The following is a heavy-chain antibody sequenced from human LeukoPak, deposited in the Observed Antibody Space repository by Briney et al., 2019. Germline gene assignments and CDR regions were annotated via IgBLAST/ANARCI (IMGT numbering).Heavy chain of an antibody. Sequence: PSETLSLTCTVSGGSISSSTYYWGWIRQPPGKGLEWIGSIYYSGNTYYNPSLKSRVTISVDTSKNQFSLRLSSVTAADTAVYYCARSYSGSFLYWGQGSLVTVSS. CDR3: ARSYSGSFLY. J-gene: IGHJ1*01. V-gene: IGHV4-39*07. CDR1: GGSISSSTYY. CDR2: IYYSGNT. D-gene: IGHD1-26*01.